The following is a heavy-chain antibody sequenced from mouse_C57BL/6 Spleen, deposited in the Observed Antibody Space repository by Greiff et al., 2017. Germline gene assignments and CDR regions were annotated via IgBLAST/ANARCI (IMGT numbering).Heavy chain of an antibody. D-gene: IGHD1-1*01. CDR3: ARLSGSSPYYAMDY. Sequence: EVMLVESGGGLVKPGGSLKLSCAASGFTFSDYGMHWVRQAPEKGLEWVAYISSGSSTIYYADTVKGRFTISRDNAKNTLFLQMTSLRSEDTAMYYCARLSGSSPYYAMDYWGQGTSVTVSS. J-gene: IGHJ4*01. CDR2: ISSGSSTI. CDR1: GFTFSDYG. V-gene: IGHV5-17*01.